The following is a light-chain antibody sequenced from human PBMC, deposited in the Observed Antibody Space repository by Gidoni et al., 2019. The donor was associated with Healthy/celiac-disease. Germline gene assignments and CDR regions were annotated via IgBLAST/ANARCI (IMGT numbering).Light chain of an antibody. J-gene: IGKJ2*01. CDR3: QQYDNLPSYS. CDR1: QDMSNY. Sequence: DIQMTQSPSSLSASVGDRVTITCQASQDMSNYLNWYQQKPGKAPKLLIYDASNLETGFPSRFSGSESGTDLTFTISSLQPEDIATYYCQQYDNLPSYSFGQGTKLEIK. CDR2: DAS. V-gene: IGKV1-33*01.